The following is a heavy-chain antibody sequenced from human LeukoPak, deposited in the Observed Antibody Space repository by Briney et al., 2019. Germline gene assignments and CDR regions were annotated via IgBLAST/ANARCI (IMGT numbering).Heavy chain of an antibody. Sequence: ASVKVSCKASGYTFTGYYMHWVRQAPGQGLEWMGRINPNSGGTNYAQKFQGRVTMTRDTSTSTVYMELSSLRSEDTAVYYCAREDRYSSVRTQGDYWGQGTLVTVSS. V-gene: IGHV1-2*06. J-gene: IGHJ4*02. CDR3: AREDRYSSVRTQGDY. CDR2: INPNSGGT. CDR1: GYTFTGYY. D-gene: IGHD6-19*01.